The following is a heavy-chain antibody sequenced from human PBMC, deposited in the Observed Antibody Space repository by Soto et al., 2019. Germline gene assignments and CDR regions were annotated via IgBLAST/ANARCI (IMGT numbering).Heavy chain of an antibody. V-gene: IGHV1-46*01. D-gene: IGHD3-16*02. CDR2: INPSGGST. J-gene: IGHJ4*02. Sequence: ASVKVSCKASGYTFTSYYMYWVRQAPGQGLEWMGIINPSGGSTSYAQKFQGRVTITADESTSTAYMELSSLRSEDTAVYYCARARLGELSPTYDYWGQGTLVTVSS. CDR3: ARARLGELSPTYDY. CDR1: GYTFTSYY.